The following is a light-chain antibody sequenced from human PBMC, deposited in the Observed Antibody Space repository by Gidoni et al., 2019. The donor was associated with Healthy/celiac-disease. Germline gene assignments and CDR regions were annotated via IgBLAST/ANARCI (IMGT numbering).Light chain of an antibody. Sequence: QSALTHPASVSAPPGQSITISCTGTNSHVGAYNYVSFYQQYPGKAPKLMIYEVSDRPSVVSNRFSGSKSGTTASLTISGLQADDEADYYCNSYTTTNTWVFGGGTKVTVL. V-gene: IGLV2-14*01. CDR2: EVS. CDR3: NSYTTTNTWV. CDR1: NSHVGAYNY. J-gene: IGLJ3*02.